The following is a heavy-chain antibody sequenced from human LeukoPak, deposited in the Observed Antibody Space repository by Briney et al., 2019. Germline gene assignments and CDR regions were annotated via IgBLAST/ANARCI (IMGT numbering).Heavy chain of an antibody. CDR3: ARGSGGYHYDH. Sequence: SETLSLTCTVSGGSISSYYWSWIRQPPGKGLEWIGYFFYSGSTNYDPSLKSRVTISVDTSKNQFSLKLSSVTAADTAVYYCARGSGGYHYDHWGQGTLVTVSS. J-gene: IGHJ5*02. D-gene: IGHD3-22*01. CDR1: GGSISSYY. CDR2: FFYSGST. V-gene: IGHV4-59*01.